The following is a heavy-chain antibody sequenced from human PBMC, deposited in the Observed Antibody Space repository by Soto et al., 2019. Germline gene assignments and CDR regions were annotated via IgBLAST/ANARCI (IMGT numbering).Heavy chain of an antibody. CDR3: ARVATVTTSPYYYYMDV. J-gene: IGHJ6*03. V-gene: IGHV3-21*01. Sequence: PGGSLRLSCAASGFTFSSYSMNWVRQAPGKGLEWVSSISSSSSYIYYADSAKGRFTISRDNAKNSLYLQMNSLRAEDTAVYYCARVATVTTSPYYYYMDVWGKGTTVTVSS. D-gene: IGHD4-4*01. CDR1: GFTFSSYS. CDR2: ISSSSSYI.